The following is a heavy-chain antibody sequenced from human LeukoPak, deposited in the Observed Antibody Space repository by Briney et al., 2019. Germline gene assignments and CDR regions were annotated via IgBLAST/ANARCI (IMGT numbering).Heavy chain of an antibody. V-gene: IGHV5-51*01. CDR3: ARHRGAKDGSDI. CDR2: IYPADSDT. CDR1: GYSFTDYW. Sequence: GESLKISCQVSGYSFTDYWIGWVRQMPGKGLESMGIIYPADSDTTYSPSFQGQVTISADKSISTVYLQWSSLKASDTAMYYCARHRGAKDGSDIWGQGTMVTVAS. J-gene: IGHJ3*02. D-gene: IGHD1-26*01.